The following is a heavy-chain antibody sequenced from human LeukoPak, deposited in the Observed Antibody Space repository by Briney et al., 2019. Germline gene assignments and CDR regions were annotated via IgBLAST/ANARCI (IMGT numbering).Heavy chain of an antibody. J-gene: IGHJ4*02. D-gene: IGHD2-15*01. Sequence: GGSLRLSCAASGFTFSSYGMHWVRQTPGKGLEWVAVISYDGSNKYYADSVKGRFTNSRDNSKNTPYLQMNSLRAEDTAVYYCAKTHCSGGSCYFLDYWGQGTLVTVSS. CDR1: GFTFSSYG. CDR2: ISYDGSNK. V-gene: IGHV3-30*18. CDR3: AKTHCSGGSCYFLDY.